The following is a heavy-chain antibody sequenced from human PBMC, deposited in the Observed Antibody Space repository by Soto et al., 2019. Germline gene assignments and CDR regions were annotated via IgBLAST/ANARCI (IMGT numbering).Heavy chain of an antibody. CDR2: IYYSGST. J-gene: IGHJ4*02. V-gene: IGHV4-39*01. CDR1: GGSISSSSYY. CDR3: ARHTPAISISDH. D-gene: IGHD2-15*01. Sequence: QLQLQESGPGLVKPSETLSLTCTVSGGSISSSSYYWGWIRQPPGKGLEWIGSIYYSGSTYYNPSIRRRVTISVETSKTPFSLKLSSVPAADTAVYYCARHTPAISISDHWGQGTLVTVSS.